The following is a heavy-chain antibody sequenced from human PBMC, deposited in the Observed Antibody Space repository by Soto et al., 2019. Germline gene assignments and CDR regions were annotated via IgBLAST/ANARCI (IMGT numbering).Heavy chain of an antibody. D-gene: IGHD6-19*01. CDR1: GISLGSAW. Sequence: EVQLVESGGGLVKPGGSLRLSCVISGISLGSAWINWVRQAPGKGLEWVAQAKRKAAGGAIDYAAPVKGRFTISRDDSRNMAYLQMNSLKIEDTALYYCTTGYGSDWYGWGQGTLVTVSS. V-gene: IGHV3-15*05. CDR2: AKRKAAGGAI. CDR3: TTGYGSDWYG. J-gene: IGHJ4*02.